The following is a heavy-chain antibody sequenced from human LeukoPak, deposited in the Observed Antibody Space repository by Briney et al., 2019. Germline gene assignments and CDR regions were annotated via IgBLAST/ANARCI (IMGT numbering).Heavy chain of an antibody. CDR2: INHSGST. Sequence: PSETLSLTCTVSGGSISSYYWSWIRQPPGKGLEWIGEINHSGSTNYNPSLKSRVTISVDTSKNQFSLKLSSVTAADTAVYYCRPAWGSSGWYDFDYWGQGTLVTVSS. CDR1: GGSISSYY. V-gene: IGHV4-34*01. J-gene: IGHJ4*02. D-gene: IGHD6-19*01. CDR3: RPAWGSSGWYDFDY.